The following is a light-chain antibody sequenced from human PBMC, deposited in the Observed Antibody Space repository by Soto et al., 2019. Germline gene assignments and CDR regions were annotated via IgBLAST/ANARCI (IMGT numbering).Light chain of an antibody. J-gene: IGLJ2*01. Sequence: QSALTQPASVSGSPGQPITISCTGTSSDIGSYNLVSWYQQHPGKAPKLMVYEGTKRPSGVSNRFSGSRSRNTASLTISGLLAEGEPNCYGFSHGGSDILVTFCGGTKLTVL. V-gene: IGLV2-23*01. CDR2: EGT. CDR1: SSDIGSYNL. CDR3: FSHGGSDILVT.